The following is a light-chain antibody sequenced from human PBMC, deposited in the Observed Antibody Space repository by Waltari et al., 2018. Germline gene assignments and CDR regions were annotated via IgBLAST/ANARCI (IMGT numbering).Light chain of an antibody. CDR2: GGS. V-gene: IGLV2-23*01. J-gene: IGLJ3*02. CDR3: CSYTTSITWV. CDR1: SSDVGGYNL. Sequence: QSALTQPASVSGSPGQSITISCTGTSSDVGGYNLVSWYQQHPGTAPKLIIYGGSKRPSEVSNRSSGSKSGNTASLTISGLQAEDEAAYYCCSYTTSITWVFGGGTKLTVL.